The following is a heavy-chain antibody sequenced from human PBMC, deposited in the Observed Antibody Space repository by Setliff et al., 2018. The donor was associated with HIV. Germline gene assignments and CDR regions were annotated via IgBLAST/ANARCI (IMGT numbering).Heavy chain of an antibody. CDR2: IYQSGST. Sequence: CGVSGLSISSGYYWGWLRQPPGKGLEWIGSIYQSGSTNYNSSLKSRVTISVDTSKNQFSLKLSSVTAADTAVYYCARDAPTVYANGWFDPWGQGTLVTVSS. CDR1: GLSISSGYY. V-gene: IGHV4-38-2*02. CDR3: ARDAPTVYANGWFDP. J-gene: IGHJ5*02. D-gene: IGHD2-8*01.